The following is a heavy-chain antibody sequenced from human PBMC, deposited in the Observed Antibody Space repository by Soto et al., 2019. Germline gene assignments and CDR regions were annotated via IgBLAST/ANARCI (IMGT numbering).Heavy chain of an antibody. CDR1: GFTFSDYS. CDR3: AREEGYCNGGPCYRGAFDF. Sequence: EVQLVESGGGLVKPGGSPRLSCAASGFTFSDYSMLWVRQAPGKGLEWLAFIGNSNNPTFYADSVRGRFTISRDNPKTSVYLQMNSLREEDTAVYFCAREEGYCNGGPCYRGAFDFWGQGTIVTVSS. J-gene: IGHJ3*01. V-gene: IGHV3-21*02. D-gene: IGHD2-15*01. CDR2: IGNSNNPT.